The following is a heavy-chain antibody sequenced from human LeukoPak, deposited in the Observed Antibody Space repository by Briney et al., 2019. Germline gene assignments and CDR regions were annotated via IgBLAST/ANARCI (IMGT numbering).Heavy chain of an antibody. V-gene: IGHV4-59*01. CDR3: ARGAGRWFPPNY. Sequence: SETLSLTCTVSGGSISNYYWSWIRQPPGKGLEWIGYIYYSGTTNYNPSLKSRVTISVDTSKNQFSLQLTSVTAADTAVYYCARGAGRWFPPNYWGQGTLVTVSS. D-gene: IGHD3-10*01. J-gene: IGHJ4*02. CDR1: GGSISNYY. CDR2: IYYSGTT.